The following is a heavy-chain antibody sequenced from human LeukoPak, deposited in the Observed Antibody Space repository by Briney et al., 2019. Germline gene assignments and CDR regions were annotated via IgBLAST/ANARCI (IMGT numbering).Heavy chain of an antibody. CDR2: IWYDGSNK. J-gene: IGHJ4*02. CDR3: ARAMNTVTTIGY. V-gene: IGHV3-33*01. D-gene: IGHD4-17*01. CDR1: GFTFSSYG. Sequence: GRSLRLSCAASGFTFSSYGMHWVRQAPGKGLEWVAVIWYDGSNKYYADSVKGRFTISRDNSKNTLYLQMNSLRAEDAAVYYCARAMNTVTTIGYWGQGTLVTVSS.